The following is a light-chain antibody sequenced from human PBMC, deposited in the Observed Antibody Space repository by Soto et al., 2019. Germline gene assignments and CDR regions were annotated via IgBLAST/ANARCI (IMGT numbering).Light chain of an antibody. V-gene: IGKV3-20*01. CDR1: QSVSSSY. CDR2: GAS. Sequence: ETVLTQSPGTLSLSPGERATLSCRASQSVSSSYLAWYQHKPGQAPRLLIYGASSRATGIPDRFSGSGSGTDFTLTIRRLEPEDFAVYYCQHGRKPYTFGQGTKLEIK. J-gene: IGKJ2*01. CDR3: QHGRKPYT.